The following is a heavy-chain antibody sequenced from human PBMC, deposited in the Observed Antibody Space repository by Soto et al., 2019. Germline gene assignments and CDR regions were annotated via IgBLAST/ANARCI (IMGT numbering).Heavy chain of an antibody. Sequence: SQTRSLTCAISGDSVSRNSPAWNWTRQSPSRGLEWLGRTYFRSKWQYGYAVSVRSRITIKADTSKNQFSLQLNSVTPEDTAVYCCGSSEQWLKTWGQGTLVTVSS. CDR1: GDSVSRNSPA. CDR3: GSSEQWLKT. CDR2: TYFRSKWQY. D-gene: IGHD6-19*01. V-gene: IGHV6-1*01. J-gene: IGHJ5*02.